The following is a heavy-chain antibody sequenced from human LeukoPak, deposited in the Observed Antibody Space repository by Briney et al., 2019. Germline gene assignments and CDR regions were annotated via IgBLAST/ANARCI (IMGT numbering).Heavy chain of an antibody. Sequence: PGGSLRLSCAASGFTFSSYSMNWVRQAPGKGLEWVSYISSSSSTIYYADSVKGRFTISRDNAKNTLNLQMNSLRAEDTALYYCARDATLGYCSGGSCYPDYWGQGTLVTVSS. V-gene: IGHV3-48*01. J-gene: IGHJ4*02. D-gene: IGHD2-15*01. CDR3: ARDATLGYCSGGSCYPDY. CDR2: ISSSSSTI. CDR1: GFTFSSYS.